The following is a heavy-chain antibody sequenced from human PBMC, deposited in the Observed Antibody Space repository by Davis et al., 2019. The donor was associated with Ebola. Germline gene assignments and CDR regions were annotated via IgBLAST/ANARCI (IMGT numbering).Heavy chain of an antibody. D-gene: IGHD4/OR15-4a*01. CDR1: GFIFSSHW. Sequence: GESLKISCANSGFIFSSHWTSWIRQAPGKGLEWVASIQPDGSGEYYVDSVKGRFTISRDNAKNSVYLQMNSLRDEDTAVYYCARLFDYRTIYDYWGQGTRITVSS. J-gene: IGHJ4*02. V-gene: IGHV3-7*03. CDR2: IQPDGSGE. CDR3: ARLFDYRTIYDY.